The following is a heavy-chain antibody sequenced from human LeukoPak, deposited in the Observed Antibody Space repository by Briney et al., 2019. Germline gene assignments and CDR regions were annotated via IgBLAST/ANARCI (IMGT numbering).Heavy chain of an antibody. Sequence: SETLSLTCTVSGGSISSYYWSWIRQPPGKGLEWIGEINHSGSTNYNPSLKSRVTISVDTSKNQFSLKLSSVTAADTAVYYCARHGPRKMGVARDWGQGTLVTVSS. CDR3: ARHGPRKMGVARD. CDR2: INHSGST. V-gene: IGHV4-34*01. J-gene: IGHJ4*02. CDR1: GGSISSYY. D-gene: IGHD3-10*01.